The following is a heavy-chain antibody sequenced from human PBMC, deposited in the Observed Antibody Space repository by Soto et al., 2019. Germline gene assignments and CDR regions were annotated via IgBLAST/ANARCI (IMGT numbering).Heavy chain of an antibody. CDR1: GFTFADYA. CDR3: ARGDHADCSSYSCPFDT. Sequence: GSLRLSCSTSGFTFADYAMSWFRQSPGQGLQWVAFIRSKIYGELKDYAASVRGRFSISRDDSRGVAYLQMSSLQTEDTAMYYCARGDHADCSSYSCPFDTWGQGILVTVSS. D-gene: IGHD2-15*01. CDR2: IRSKIYGELK. V-gene: IGHV3-49*03. J-gene: IGHJ5*02.